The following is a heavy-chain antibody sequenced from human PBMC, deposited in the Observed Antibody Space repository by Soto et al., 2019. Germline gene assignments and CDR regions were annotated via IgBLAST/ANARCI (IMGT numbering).Heavy chain of an antibody. CDR1: GGTFSAYY. CDR3: ARGGWGISSTPYYDNYYYMDI. CDR2: INQRGSA. D-gene: IGHD3-22*01. J-gene: IGHJ6*03. V-gene: IGHV4-34*01. Sequence: QVQLQQWGAGLVEPSETLSLTCAVHGGTFSAYYWSWIRQAPGKGLEWIGEINQRGSATYSPSLKSRVTISVDTSKDQFSLRLTSLTAADTAVYFCARGGWGISSTPYYDNYYYMDIWGKGTTVTVSS.